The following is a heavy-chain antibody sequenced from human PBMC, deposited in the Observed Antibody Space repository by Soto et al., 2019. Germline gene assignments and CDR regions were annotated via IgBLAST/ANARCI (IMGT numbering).Heavy chain of an antibody. J-gene: IGHJ5*02. CDR3: ARLYCVTAMCDSWFDP. V-gene: IGHV5-10-1*01. Sequence: PGESLKLSCKGFGYSFTTFWMSWVRQKPGRGLEYMGRIDPIDSSTTYNPSFQGHVTISVDKSIGTAYLQWNSLEASDTAIYYCARLYCVTAMCDSWFDPWGQGTLVTVSS. CDR2: IDPIDSST. CDR1: GYSFTTFW. D-gene: IGHD2-21*01.